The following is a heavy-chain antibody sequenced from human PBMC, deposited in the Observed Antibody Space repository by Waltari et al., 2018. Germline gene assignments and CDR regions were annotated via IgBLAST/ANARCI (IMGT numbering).Heavy chain of an antibody. CDR2: IYSGGST. CDR1: GLTVSNNY. V-gene: IGHV3-66*01. J-gene: IGHJ4*02. Sequence: EVQLVESGGGLVQPGESLRLSCAASGLTVSNNYMRWVRQAPGKGLEGVSVIYSGGSTQYADSLKGRFTITRDSSKNTLYLQMNSLRVEDTAVYYCATSPGGGGFWGQGTLVTVSS. D-gene: IGHD2-21*01. CDR3: ATSPGGGGF.